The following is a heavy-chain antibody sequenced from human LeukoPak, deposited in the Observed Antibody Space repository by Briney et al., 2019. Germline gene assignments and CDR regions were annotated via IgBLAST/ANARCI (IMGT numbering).Heavy chain of an antibody. Sequence: ASVKVSCKASGGTFSSYTISWVRQAPGQGLEWMGRIIPILGIANYAQKFQGRVTITADKSTSTAYMELRSLRSDDTAVYYCARDRAVVVAATDYWGQGTLVTVSS. CDR1: GGTFSSYT. V-gene: IGHV1-69*04. CDR2: IIPILGIA. D-gene: IGHD2-15*01. CDR3: ARDRAVVVAATDY. J-gene: IGHJ4*02.